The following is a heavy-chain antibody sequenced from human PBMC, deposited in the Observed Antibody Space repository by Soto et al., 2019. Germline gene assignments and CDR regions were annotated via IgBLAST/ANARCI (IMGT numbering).Heavy chain of an antibody. J-gene: IGHJ4*02. CDR1: GGSFSGYY. Sequence: PSETLSLTCAVYGGSFSGYYWSWIRQPPGKGLEWIGEINHSGSTNYNPSLKSRVTISVDTSKNQFSLKLSSVTAADTAVYYCARGDWAYGSGSSFDYWGQGTLVTVS. V-gene: IGHV4-34*01. D-gene: IGHD3-10*01. CDR2: INHSGST. CDR3: ARGDWAYGSGSSFDY.